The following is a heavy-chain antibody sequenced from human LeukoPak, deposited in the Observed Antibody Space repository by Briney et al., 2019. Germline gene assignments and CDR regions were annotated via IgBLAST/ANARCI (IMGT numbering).Heavy chain of an antibody. Sequence: SETLSLTCTVSDGSVSSGSYYWSWIRQPPGKGLEWIGYVFYSGSTNYNPPLKSRVTISVDTSKNQFSLKLNSVTAADTAVYYCARDRYALTFDYWGQGILVTVSS. J-gene: IGHJ4*02. CDR1: DGSVSSGSYY. D-gene: IGHD3-16*01. CDR2: VFYSGST. CDR3: ARDRYALTFDY. V-gene: IGHV4-61*01.